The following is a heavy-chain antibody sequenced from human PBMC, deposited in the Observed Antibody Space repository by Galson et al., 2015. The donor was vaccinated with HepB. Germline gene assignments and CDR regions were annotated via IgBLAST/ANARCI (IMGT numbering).Heavy chain of an antibody. J-gene: IGHJ4*02. Sequence: SVKVSCKASGYTFTRNGISWVRQAPGQGLEWMGWISAYNGNTNYAQKLQGRVTMTTDTSTSTAYMELRSLRSDDTAVYYCARIQVVVVAATRTYDYWGQGTLVTVSS. V-gene: IGHV1-18*01. D-gene: IGHD2-15*01. CDR2: ISAYNGNT. CDR1: GYTFTRNG. CDR3: ARIQVVVVAATRTYDY.